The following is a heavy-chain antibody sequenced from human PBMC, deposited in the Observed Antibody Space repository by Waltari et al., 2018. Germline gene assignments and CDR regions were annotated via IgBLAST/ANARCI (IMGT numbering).Heavy chain of an antibody. CDR1: GFSLSTSGVG. V-gene: IGHV2-5*02. Sequence: QITLKESGPTLVKPTQTLTLTCTFSGFSLSTSGVGVGWIRQPPGKALEWLALIYWDDDKRYSPSLKSRLTITKDTSKNQVVLTMTNMDPVDTATYYCVHKGYSSGWAPSEYFQHWGQGTLVTVSS. D-gene: IGHD6-19*01. CDR2: IYWDDDK. J-gene: IGHJ1*01. CDR3: VHKGYSSGWAPSEYFQH.